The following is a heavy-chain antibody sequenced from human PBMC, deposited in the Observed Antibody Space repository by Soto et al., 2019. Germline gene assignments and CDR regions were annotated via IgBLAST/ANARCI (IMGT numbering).Heavy chain of an antibody. Sequence: SETLSLTCTVSGGSISSSSYYWGWIRQPPGKGLEWIGSIYYSGSTYYNPSLKSRVTISVDTSKNQFSLKLSSVTAADTAVYYCARSSVVAATRPGYSYGMDVWGQGTTVTVSS. J-gene: IGHJ6*02. CDR3: ARSSVVAATRPGYSYGMDV. CDR1: GGSISSSSYY. D-gene: IGHD2-15*01. V-gene: IGHV4-39*01. CDR2: IYYSGST.